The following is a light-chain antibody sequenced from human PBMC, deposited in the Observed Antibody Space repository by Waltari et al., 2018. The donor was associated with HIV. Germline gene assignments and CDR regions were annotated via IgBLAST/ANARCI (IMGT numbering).Light chain of an antibody. CDR1: SSAVGGDSD. Sequence: QSALTQPASVSGYPGQPITIPCTGTSSAVGGDSDVACDQRQPGKAHKLMIYDVHNRPSGVSNRFSDSKSGSTASRTITGLQAEEEADYYCSSYTSSSTRVFGGGTKVTGL. CDR3: SSYTSSSTRV. J-gene: IGLJ3*02. V-gene: IGLV2-14*03. CDR2: DVH.